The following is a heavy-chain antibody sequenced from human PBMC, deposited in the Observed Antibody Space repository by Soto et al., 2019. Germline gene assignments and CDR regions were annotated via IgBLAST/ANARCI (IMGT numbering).Heavy chain of an antibody. V-gene: IGHV4-61*01. J-gene: IGHJ6*02. Sequence: SETLSLTCTVSDGAVNSYIYYWSWIRQPPGRGLEWIGYVYYTGRTNYNPSLKSRVTMSIDASRNQFSLKLSSVTAADTAVYYCARDPNSSSWYLYYYYYGMDVWGQGTTVTVSS. CDR1: DGAVNSYIYY. D-gene: IGHD6-13*01. CDR2: VYYTGRT. CDR3: ARDPNSSSWYLYYYYYGMDV.